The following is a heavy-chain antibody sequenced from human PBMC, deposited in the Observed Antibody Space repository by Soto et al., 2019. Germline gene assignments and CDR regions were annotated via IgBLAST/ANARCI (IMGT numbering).Heavy chain of an antibody. CDR3: AQSSGWYALHY. J-gene: IGHJ4*02. V-gene: IGHV1-3*01. Sequence: QVQLLQSGAEVRKPGASVKVSCKASGYTFADYAIHWVRLAPGQSLEWMGWINGGDGHTRYSQNFQDRVTFTRDTSATTAYMELNSLSSEDTAVYYCAQSSGWYALHYWGQGTLVTVSS. CDR2: INGGDGHT. D-gene: IGHD6-19*01. CDR1: GYTFADYA.